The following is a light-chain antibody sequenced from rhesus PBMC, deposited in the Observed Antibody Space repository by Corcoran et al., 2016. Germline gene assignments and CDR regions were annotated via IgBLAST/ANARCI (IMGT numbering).Light chain of an antibody. V-gene: IGKV4-1*01. Sequence: DIVMTQSPDSLAVSLGERVTINCKSSQSLLYSSNNKNYLAWYQQKPGQAPKLLIYGASTRESGVPNRCSGSWCGTDFTLTISVLHAEDVAVYYCQQYYSSPLTFGGGTKVEIK. CDR3: QQYYSSPLT. CDR1: QSLLYSSNNKNY. J-gene: IGKJ4*01. CDR2: GAS.